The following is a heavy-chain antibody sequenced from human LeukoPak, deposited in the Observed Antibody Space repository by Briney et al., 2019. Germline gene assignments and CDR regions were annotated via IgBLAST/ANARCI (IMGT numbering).Heavy chain of an antibody. CDR2: INHSGST. V-gene: IGHV4-34*01. J-gene: IGHJ6*03. CDR1: GGSFSGYY. D-gene: IGHD6-6*01. CDR3: ARHVRYSSSFGYYYYYYMDV. Sequence: KPSETLSLTCAVYGGSFSGYYWSWIRQPPGKGLEWIGEINHSGSTNYNPSLKSRVTISVDTSKNQFSLKLSSVTAADTAVYYCARHVRYSSSFGYYYYYYMDVWGKGTTVTVSS.